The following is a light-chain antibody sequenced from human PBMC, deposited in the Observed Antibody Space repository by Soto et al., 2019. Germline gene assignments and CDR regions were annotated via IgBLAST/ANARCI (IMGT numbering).Light chain of an antibody. CDR2: DAS. Sequence: DSQLTQSSSTLSAPVGDSVTITCQAIQSISSWLAWYQQKPWKAPKLLIYDASSVQSGVPSRFSGSGSGTDFTLTISSLQHDDFANYYCQQSYNTPSWTFGQGTKVDIK. J-gene: IGKJ1*01. CDR1: QSISSW. CDR3: QQSYNTPSWT. V-gene: IGKV1-5*01.